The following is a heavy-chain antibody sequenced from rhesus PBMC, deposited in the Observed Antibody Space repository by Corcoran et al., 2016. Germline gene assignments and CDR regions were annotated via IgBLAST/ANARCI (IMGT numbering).Heavy chain of an antibody. Sequence: QLQLQESGPGLVKPSETLSLTCAVSGGSISGYWWSWIRQPPGKGRGWIGRIDSSGSTDSTPSLNSRVTISRATSKNQFSRKLSSVTAADPAVYYCARSPGAAAGWYFDLWGPGTPITISS. CDR1: GGSISGYW. V-gene: IGHV4-160*01. J-gene: IGHJ2*01. CDR3: ARSPGAAAGWYFDL. D-gene: IGHD6-31*01. CDR2: IDSSGST.